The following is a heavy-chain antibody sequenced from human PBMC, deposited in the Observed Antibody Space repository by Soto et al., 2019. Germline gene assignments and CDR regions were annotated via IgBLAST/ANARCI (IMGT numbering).Heavy chain of an antibody. CDR1: GFTFSDNA. Sequence: EVQLLESGGGLVQPGGSLRLSCGASGFTFSDNAMTWVRQAPGKGLEWVSSISDDGDSTYYADSVKGRFAVSRDNSKDTLFLHMNSLGAEDTAVYYCAKSLSTAVNYGLDVWGQGTSFTVSS. V-gene: IGHV3-23*01. CDR3: AKSLSTAVNYGLDV. D-gene: IGHD2-2*01. CDR2: ISDDGDST. J-gene: IGHJ6*02.